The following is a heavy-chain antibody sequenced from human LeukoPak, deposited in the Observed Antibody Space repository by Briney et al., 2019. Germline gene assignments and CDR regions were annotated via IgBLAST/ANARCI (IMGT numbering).Heavy chain of an antibody. V-gene: IGHV3-48*04. J-gene: IGHJ4*02. Sequence: GGSLRLSCAASGFTFSNYWMNWVRQAPGKGLEWVSYISSSGSTIYYADSVKGRFTISRDNAKNSLYLQMNSLRAEDTAVYYCARDSSSWYGAFDYWGQGTLVTVSS. CDR1: GFTFSNYW. D-gene: IGHD6-13*01. CDR3: ARDSSSWYGAFDY. CDR2: ISSSGSTI.